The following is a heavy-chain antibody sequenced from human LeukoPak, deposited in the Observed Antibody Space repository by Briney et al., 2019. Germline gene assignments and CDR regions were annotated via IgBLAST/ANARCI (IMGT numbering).Heavy chain of an antibody. CDR2: IYYSGST. CDR3: ARRGEAAAKGGRYFDQ. CDR1: GDSISSSSSY. V-gene: IGHV4-39*01. J-gene: IGHJ4*02. D-gene: IGHD6-13*01. Sequence: PSETLSLTCTVSGDSISSSSSYWGWIRQPPGKGLEWIGNIYYSGSTYYNPSLKSRLTISVDTSKNQFSLKLSSVTAADTAVYFCARRGEAAAKGGRYFDQWGQGTLVTVSS.